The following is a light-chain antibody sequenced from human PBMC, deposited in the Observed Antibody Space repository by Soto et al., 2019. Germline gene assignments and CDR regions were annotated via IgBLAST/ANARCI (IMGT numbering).Light chain of an antibody. J-gene: IGKJ4*01. Sequence: DIQMTQSPSFLSASVGDRVTITCRASQAISNYLNWYQQKPGKAPKLLIYKASTLKSGVPSRFSGSGSGTDFTLTISSLQPEDFATYYCQQSYSTPLTFGGGTKVDIK. CDR2: KAS. V-gene: IGKV1-39*01. CDR3: QQSYSTPLT. CDR1: QAISNY.